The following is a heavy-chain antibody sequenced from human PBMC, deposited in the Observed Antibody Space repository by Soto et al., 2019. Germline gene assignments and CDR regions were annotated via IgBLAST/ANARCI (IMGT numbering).Heavy chain of an antibody. J-gene: IGHJ6*02. CDR3: AAELGFGKLSVV. CDR2: ISPLFGTT. D-gene: IGHD3-10*01. CDR1: GDTFKNCV. V-gene: IGHV1-69*01. Sequence: QVQVVQSGVEVRRPGSSVKVSCKASGDTFKNCVISWVRQAPGQGLEWIGGISPLFGTTDFAQRFQGRLTITTDESTTTAYMELSRLRSEDKATYYCAAELGFGKLSVVWGQGTTVIVSS.